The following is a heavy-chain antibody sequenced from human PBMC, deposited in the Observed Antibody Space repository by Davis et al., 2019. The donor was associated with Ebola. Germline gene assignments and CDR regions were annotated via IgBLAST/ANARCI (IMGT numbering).Heavy chain of an antibody. Sequence: GGSLRLSCAASGFTFSSYSMNWVRQAPGKGLEWVSFISSSSNYIYYADSVKVRFTTSRDNAKNSLYLQMNTLRAEDTAVYYCVKDTGRGTIAAAGTIDYWGQGTLVTVSS. CDR1: GFTFSSYS. CDR2: ISSSSNYI. CDR3: VKDTGRGTIAAAGTIDY. J-gene: IGHJ4*02. V-gene: IGHV3-21*01. D-gene: IGHD6-13*01.